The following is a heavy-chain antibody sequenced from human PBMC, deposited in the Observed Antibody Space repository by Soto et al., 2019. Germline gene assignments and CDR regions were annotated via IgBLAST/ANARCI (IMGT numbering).Heavy chain of an antibody. CDR3: ASSLLTPFDY. J-gene: IGHJ4*02. CDR2: INSDGGST. D-gene: IGHD7-27*01. V-gene: IGHV3-74*01. Sequence: GGSLRLSCAASGFTFSTYWMHWVRQVPGKGVVWVSRINSDGGSTTYADSVKGRFTISRDNAKNTLYLQLNSLRVEDTAVYYCASSLLTPFDYWGQGTLVTVSS. CDR1: GFTFSTYW.